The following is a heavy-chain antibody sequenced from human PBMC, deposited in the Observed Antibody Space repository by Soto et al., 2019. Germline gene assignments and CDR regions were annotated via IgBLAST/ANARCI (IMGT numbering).Heavy chain of an antibody. J-gene: IGHJ4*02. CDR1: GYTFSYYR. Sequence: QVPLVQSGAEVKKPGASVKVSCQASGYTFSYYRINWVRQAPGQGLEWMGWIDTSNGNTDYAQTFQDRVTMTADTSTSTTFMEVRSLRSDDTAVYYCARGWGHTSGVLEYWGQGTLVAVSS. CDR2: IDTSNGNT. CDR3: ARGWGHTSGVLEY. V-gene: IGHV1-18*01. D-gene: IGHD3-22*01.